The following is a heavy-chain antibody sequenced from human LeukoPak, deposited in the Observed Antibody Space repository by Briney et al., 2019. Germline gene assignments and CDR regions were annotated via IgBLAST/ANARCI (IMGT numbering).Heavy chain of an antibody. CDR1: GGSFSGYY. J-gene: IGHJ5*02. CDR2: INHSGST. V-gene: IGHV4-34*01. D-gene: IGHD6-6*01. CDR3: ARGRLAARGSWFDP. Sequence: SETLSLTCAVYGGSFSGYYWSWIRQPPGKWLEWIGEINHSGSTNYNPSLKSRVTISVDTSKNQFSLKLSSVTAADTAVYYCARGRLAARGSWFDPWGQGTLVTVSS.